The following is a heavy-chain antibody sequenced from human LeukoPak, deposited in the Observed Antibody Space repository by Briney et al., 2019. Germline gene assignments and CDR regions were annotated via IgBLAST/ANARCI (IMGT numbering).Heavy chain of an antibody. V-gene: IGHV3-23*01. CDR1: GFTFSNYA. CDR2: ISGSGGST. D-gene: IGHD2-2*01. J-gene: IGHJ4*02. Sequence: PGGSLRLSCAASGFTFSNYAMSWVRQAPGKGLEWVSVISGSGGSTFYSDSVKGRFTISRDNSKNTLYLQMNNLRAEDTALYYCSRNDRFTSSPRYYFDYWGQGALVTVSS. CDR3: SRNDRFTSSPRYYFDY.